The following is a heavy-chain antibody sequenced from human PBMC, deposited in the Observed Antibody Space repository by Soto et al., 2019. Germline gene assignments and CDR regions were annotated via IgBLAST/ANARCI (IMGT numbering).Heavy chain of an antibody. CDR2: FDPEDGET. Sequence: ASVKVSCKVSGYTLTELSMHWVRQAPGKGLEWMGGFDPEDGETIYAQKFQGRVTMTEDTSTDTAYMELSSLRSEDTAVYYCALRTIFGSWFDPWGQGTLVTVS. CDR1: GYTLTELS. CDR3: ALRTIFGSWFDP. V-gene: IGHV1-24*01. J-gene: IGHJ5*02. D-gene: IGHD3-3*01.